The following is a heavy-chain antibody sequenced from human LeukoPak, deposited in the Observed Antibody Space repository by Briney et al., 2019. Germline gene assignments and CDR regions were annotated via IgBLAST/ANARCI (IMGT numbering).Heavy chain of an antibody. J-gene: IGHJ5*02. D-gene: IGHD2-2*02. V-gene: IGHV3-30*18. CDR1: GFTFSSYG. Sequence: GGSLRLSCAASGFTFSSYGMHWVRQAPGKGLEWVAVISYDVSNKYYADSVKGRFTISRDNSKNTLYLQMNSLRAEDTAVYYCAKGATAIFGWFDPWGQGTLVTVSS. CDR3: AKGATAIFGWFDP. CDR2: ISYDVSNK.